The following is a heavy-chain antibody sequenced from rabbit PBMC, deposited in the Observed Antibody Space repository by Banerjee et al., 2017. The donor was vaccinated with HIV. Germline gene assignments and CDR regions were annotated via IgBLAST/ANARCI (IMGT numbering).Heavy chain of an antibody. CDR3: ARTDTYNSGLRL. CDR1: GIDFSSSYW. J-gene: IGHJ4*01. V-gene: IGHV1S43*01. Sequence: QQQLEESGGGLVKPGGTLTLTCKASGIDFSSSYWICWVRQAPGKGLELIACIYTSSGSTWYASWVNGRFTISRSTSLNTVDLKMTSLTAADTATYFCARTDTYNSGLRLWGPGTLVTVS. D-gene: IGHD1-1*01. CDR2: IYTSSGST.